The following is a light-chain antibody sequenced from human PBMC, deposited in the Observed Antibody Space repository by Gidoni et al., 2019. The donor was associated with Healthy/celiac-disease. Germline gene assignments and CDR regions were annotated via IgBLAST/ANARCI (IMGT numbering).Light chain of an antibody. V-gene: IGKV1-33*01. CDR2: DAS. J-gene: IGKJ3*01. Sequence: DIQMTQSPSSLSASVGDRVTITCQASQDSSDYLNWYQQKPGKAPKLLIYDASNLETGVPSRFSGSGSGTDFTFTISSLQPEDIATYYCQQYDNLPLFTFXPXTKVDIK. CDR3: QQYDNLPLFT. CDR1: QDSSDY.